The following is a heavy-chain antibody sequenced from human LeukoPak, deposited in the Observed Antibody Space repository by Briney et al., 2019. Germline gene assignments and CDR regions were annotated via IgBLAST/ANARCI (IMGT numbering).Heavy chain of an antibody. CDR1: GFTVSSNY. J-gene: IGHJ3*02. V-gene: IGHV3-66*02. CDR2: IYSGGST. Sequence: GGSLRLSCAASGFTVSSNYMSWVRQAPGKGLEWVSVIYSGGSTYYADSVKGRFTISRDNSKNTLYLQMNGLRAEDTAVYYCARAGLKCSGGSCYSRESAFDIWGQGTMVTVSS. D-gene: IGHD2-15*01. CDR3: ARAGLKCSGGSCYSRESAFDI.